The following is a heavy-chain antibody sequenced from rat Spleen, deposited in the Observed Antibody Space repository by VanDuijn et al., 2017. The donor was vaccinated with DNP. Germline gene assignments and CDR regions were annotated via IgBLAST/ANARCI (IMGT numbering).Heavy chain of an antibody. Sequence: EVRLVESGGGLVQPGRSLKLSCAASTLTFSRYHMAWVRQAPKKGLEWVAAISASGTRTFYRDSVKGRFTLSRENAENTVHLQINSLRSEDTATYYCASWAPRAPISTANYWGQGVMVTVSS. D-gene: IGHD1-2*01. J-gene: IGHJ2*01. CDR1: TLTFSRYH. CDR3: ASWAPRAPISTANY. CDR2: ISASGTRT. V-gene: IGHV5-7*01.